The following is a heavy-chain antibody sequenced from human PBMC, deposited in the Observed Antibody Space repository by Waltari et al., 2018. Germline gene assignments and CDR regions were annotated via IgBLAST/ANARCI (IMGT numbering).Heavy chain of an antibody. V-gene: IGHV3-48*01. CDR3: ATGRTYDYDSSGYNFDY. CDR1: GFTFSSYS. Sequence: EVQLVESGGGLVQPGGSLRLSCAASGFTFSSYSMNWVRQAPGKGREWVSYISSSSSTRYYAGSVKGRFTISRDNAKNSLYLQMNSLRAEDTAVYYCATGRTYDYDSSGYNFDYWGQGTLVTVSS. CDR2: ISSSSSTR. D-gene: IGHD3-22*01. J-gene: IGHJ4*02.